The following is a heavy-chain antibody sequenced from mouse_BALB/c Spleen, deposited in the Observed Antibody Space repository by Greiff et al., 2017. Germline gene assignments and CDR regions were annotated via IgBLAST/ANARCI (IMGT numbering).Heavy chain of an antibody. V-gene: IGHV1S56*01. CDR2: IYPGNVNT. Sequence: QVQLQQSGAELAKPGASVRISCKASGYTFTSYYIHWVKQRPGQGLEWIGWIYPGNVNTKYNEKFKGKATLTADKSSSTAYMQLSSLTSEDSAVYFCARSTYGNYYFDYWGQGTTLTVSS. CDR3: ARSTYGNYYFDY. J-gene: IGHJ2*01. D-gene: IGHD2-1*01. CDR1: GYTFTSYY.